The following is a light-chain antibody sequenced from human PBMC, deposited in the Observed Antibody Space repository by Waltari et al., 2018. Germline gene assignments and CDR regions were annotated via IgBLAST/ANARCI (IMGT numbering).Light chain of an antibody. V-gene: IGLV1-40*01. CDR1: SSNIGAGYD. Sequence: QSVLTQPPSVSGAPGQRVTISCTGSSSNIGAGYDVHWYQQLPGTAPKLLIYGNSHRPSGLPDRFSGSKSGTSASLAITGLQAEDEADYYCQSYDSSLSGPVVFGGGTKLTVL. CDR3: QSYDSSLSGPVV. CDR2: GNS. J-gene: IGLJ2*01.